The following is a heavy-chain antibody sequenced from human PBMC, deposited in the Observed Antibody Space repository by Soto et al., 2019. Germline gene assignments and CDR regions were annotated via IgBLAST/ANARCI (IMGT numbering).Heavy chain of an antibody. D-gene: IGHD6-13*01. Sequence: GESLKISCNGSGYSFTSYWISWVRQMPWKGLEWMGRIDPSDSYTNYSPSFQGHVTISADKSISTAYLQWSSLKASDTAMYYCARIGARVYSSSWYGGGYYYYGVDVWGQGTTVTVSS. CDR1: GYSFTSYW. J-gene: IGHJ6*02. CDR3: ARIGARVYSSSWYGGGYYYYGVDV. V-gene: IGHV5-10-1*01. CDR2: IDPSDSYT.